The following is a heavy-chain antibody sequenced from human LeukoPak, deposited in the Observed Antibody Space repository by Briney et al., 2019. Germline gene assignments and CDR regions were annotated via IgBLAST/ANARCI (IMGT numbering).Heavy chain of an antibody. V-gene: IGHV6-1*01. CDR2: TYYRSKWYN. Sequence: SQTLSLSCALSGGSVSSNSAAWNWIRPHPTRGLEWLGRTYYRSKWYNDYAVSVKSRITINPDTSKTQFPLQLNSVTPEDTDVYYCSAAVGDEAWFDPWGQGTLVTVSS. CDR3: SAAVGDEAWFDP. J-gene: IGHJ5*02. CDR1: GGSVSSNSAA. D-gene: IGHD3-10*01.